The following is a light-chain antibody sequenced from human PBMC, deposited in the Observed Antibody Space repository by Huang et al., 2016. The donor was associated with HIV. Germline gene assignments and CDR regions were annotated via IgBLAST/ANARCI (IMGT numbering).Light chain of an antibody. Sequence: EILLTQSPGTLSLSPGQRATLSCGASRSVSNNYLAWYQHKPGLAPRLLIYDTSNRATGIPERFSGSWSGSDFTLTISRLEPEDFAVYYCQQYSSSPYTFGQGTKL. J-gene: IGKJ2*01. CDR2: DTS. CDR1: RSVSNNY. CDR3: QQYSSSPYT. V-gene: IGKV3D-20*01.